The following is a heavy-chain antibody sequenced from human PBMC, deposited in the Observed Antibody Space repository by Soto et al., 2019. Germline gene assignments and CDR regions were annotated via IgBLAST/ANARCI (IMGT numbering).Heavy chain of an antibody. CDR3: ARHGDRDYYYYGMDV. CDR1: GYSFTSYW. CDR2: IYPGDSDT. J-gene: IGHJ6*02. Sequence: PGESLKISCKGSGYSFTSYWIGWVRQMPGKGLEWMGIIYPGDSDTRYSPSFQGQVTISADKSISTAYLQWSSQKASDTAMYYCARHGDRDYYYYGMDVWGQGTTVTVSS. V-gene: IGHV5-51*01. D-gene: IGHD3-22*01.